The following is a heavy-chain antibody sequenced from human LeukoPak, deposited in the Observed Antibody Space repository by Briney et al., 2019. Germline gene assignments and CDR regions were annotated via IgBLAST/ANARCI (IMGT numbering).Heavy chain of an antibody. CDR3: CLRVGTLLDY. D-gene: IGHD1-26*01. CDR2: NNNSANT. CDR1: GGSFSGYY. Sequence: SETLSLTCAVYGGSFSGYYWSWIRQPPGKGLEWIAENNNSANTNSNPSLQSPVTISLDTSKNQFSLTLSPPTAADTALYYCCLRVGTLLDYWGQGTLVTVSS. J-gene: IGHJ4*02. V-gene: IGHV4-34*01.